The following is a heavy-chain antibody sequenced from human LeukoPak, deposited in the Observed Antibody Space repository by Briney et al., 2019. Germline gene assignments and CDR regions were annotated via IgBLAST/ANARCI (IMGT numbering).Heavy chain of an antibody. CDR3: ARHRHSSSSWAYRIHDY. CDR1: AGSISGFNGY. J-gene: IGHJ4*02. D-gene: IGHD6-6*01. V-gene: IGHV4-39*01. Sequence: SETLSLTCTVSAGSISGFNGYWAWIRQPPGKGLEWIGSIYYSGTTNYKPSLQSRVTISVDTSKNQFSLKLSSVTAADTAVYYCARHRHSSSSWAYRIHDYWGQGTLVTVSS. CDR2: IYYSGTT.